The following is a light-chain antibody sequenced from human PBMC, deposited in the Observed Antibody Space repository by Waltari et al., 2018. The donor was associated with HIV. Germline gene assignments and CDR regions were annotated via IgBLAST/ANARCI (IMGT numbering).Light chain of an antibody. CDR1: QSISTY. J-gene: IGKJ4*01. Sequence: EIVLTQSPPTLSLSPGERATLSCRASQSISTYLAWYHLKSGQAPRLLIYDASKRAPGVPIRFSGSGSGTGFTLIISSLEPEDFAVYFCQQRSNWPLTFGGGTKVDI. CDR2: DAS. CDR3: QQRSNWPLT. V-gene: IGKV3-11*01.